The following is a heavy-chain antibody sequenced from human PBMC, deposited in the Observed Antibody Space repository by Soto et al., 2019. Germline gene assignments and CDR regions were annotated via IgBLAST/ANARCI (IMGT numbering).Heavy chain of an antibody. CDR2: ISPIIGTA. V-gene: IGHV1-69*01. J-gene: IGHJ3*02. CDR3: ARGHDYGDYVSAFDI. D-gene: IGHD4-17*01. Sequence: QVQLVQSGAEVKKPGSSVKVSCKASGGTFSSYAISWVRQAPGQGLEWMGGISPIIGTANYAQKCQGRVTITADESTSTAYMYVSSLRSEDTAVYYCARGHDYGDYVSAFDIWGQGTMVTVSS. CDR1: GGTFSSYA.